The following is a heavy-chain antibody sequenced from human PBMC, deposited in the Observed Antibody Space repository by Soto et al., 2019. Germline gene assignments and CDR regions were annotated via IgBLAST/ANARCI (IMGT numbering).Heavy chain of an antibody. D-gene: IGHD3-9*01. CDR1: GGSISSSSYY. CDR3: ARQAYDISTGYYPYYYYYGMDV. J-gene: IGHJ6*02. CDR2: IYYSGST. Sequence: SETLSLTCTVSGGSISSSSYYWGWIRQPPGKGLEWIGSIYYSGSTYYNPSLKSRVTISVDTSKNQFSLKLSSVTAADTAVYYCARQAYDISTGYYPYYYYYGMDVWGQGTTVTVSS. V-gene: IGHV4-39*01.